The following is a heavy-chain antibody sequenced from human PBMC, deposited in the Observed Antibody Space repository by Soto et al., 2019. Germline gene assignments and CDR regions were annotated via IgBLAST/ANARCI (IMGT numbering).Heavy chain of an antibody. CDR2: INAGNGNT. J-gene: IGHJ6*02. CDR3: ARGPDMDTSIYYYYGLDV. D-gene: IGHD6-6*01. V-gene: IGHV1-3*01. CDR1: GYPFTNYA. Sequence: ASVKVSCKASGYPFTNYAMHWVRQAPGQRLEWMGWINAGNGNTRYSQKFQGRVTITRDTSASTAYMELSSLRSEYTAVYYCARGPDMDTSIYYYYGLDVWGQGTMVTVSS.